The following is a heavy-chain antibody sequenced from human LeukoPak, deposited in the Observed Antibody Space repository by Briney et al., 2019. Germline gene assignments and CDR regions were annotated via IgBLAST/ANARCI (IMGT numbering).Heavy chain of an antibody. J-gene: IGHJ4*02. CDR1: GFTFSSYA. V-gene: IGHV3-30-3*01. CDR3: ARGSGIAVAGTSSPFDY. Sequence: GRSLRLSCAASGFTFSSYAMHWVRQAPGKGLEWVAVISYDGSNKYYADSVKGRFTISRDNSKNTLYLQMNSLRAEDTAVYYRARGSGIAVAGTSSPFDYWGQGTLVTVSS. CDR2: ISYDGSNK. D-gene: IGHD6-19*01.